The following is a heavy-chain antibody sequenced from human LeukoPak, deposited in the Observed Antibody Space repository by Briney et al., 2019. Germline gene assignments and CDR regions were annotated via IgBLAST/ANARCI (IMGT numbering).Heavy chain of an antibody. J-gene: IGHJ4*02. Sequence: SETLSLTCTVSGGSISSYYWSWLRQPPGKGLEWIGYIYYSGSTNYNPSLKSRVTISVDTSKNQFSLKLSSVTAADTAVYYCARQAGGYGGPDYWGQGTLVTVSS. V-gene: IGHV4-59*08. CDR2: IYYSGST. D-gene: IGHD5-12*01. CDR1: GGSISSYY. CDR3: ARQAGGYGGPDY.